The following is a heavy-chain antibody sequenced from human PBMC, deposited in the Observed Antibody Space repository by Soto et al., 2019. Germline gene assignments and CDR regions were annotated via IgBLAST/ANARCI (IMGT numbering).Heavy chain of an antibody. CDR2: IKSKKAGGTI. V-gene: IGHV3-15*01. CDR3: TAETYCGGGSCPEY. Sequence: EVQLVESGGGLVEPGGSLRLTCAVSGAPFSGHWMSWVRQAPGKGLEWVARIKSKKAGGTIEYAAPVKGRLTISRDDARTTLYLQINSLKTEDTAIYYCTAETYCGGGSCPEYWGQGTLVTVSS. J-gene: IGHJ4*02. CDR1: GAPFSGHW. D-gene: IGHD2-15*01.